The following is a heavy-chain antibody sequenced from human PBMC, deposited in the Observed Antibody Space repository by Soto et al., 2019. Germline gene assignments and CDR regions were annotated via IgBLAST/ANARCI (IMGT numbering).Heavy chain of an antibody. CDR2: IWYDGSNK. CDR3: ARGYCSGGSCYGGYSDAFDI. Sequence: QVQLVESGGGVVQPGRSLRLSCAASGFTFSSYGMHWVRQAPGKGLEWVAVIWYDGSNKYYADSVKGRFTISRDNSKYTLYLQMNSLRAEDTAVYYCARGYCSGGSCYGGYSDAFDIWGQGTMVTVSS. V-gene: IGHV3-33*01. D-gene: IGHD2-15*01. CDR1: GFTFSSYG. J-gene: IGHJ3*02.